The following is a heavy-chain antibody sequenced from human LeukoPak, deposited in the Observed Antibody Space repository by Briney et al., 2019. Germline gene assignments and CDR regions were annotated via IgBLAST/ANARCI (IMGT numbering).Heavy chain of an antibody. Sequence: GGSLRLSCSASRFIFSSYAMNCVGQGPGKGREWISAISGSGEITDYADPGKGRFTISRDNSKNTLYLQMNSLRAEDTAVYYCTKSLEGARDYWGQGNLVTVSS. CDR1: RFIFSSYA. D-gene: IGHD1-26*01. J-gene: IGHJ4*02. CDR3: TKSLEGARDY. CDR2: ISGSGEIT. V-gene: IGHV3-23*01.